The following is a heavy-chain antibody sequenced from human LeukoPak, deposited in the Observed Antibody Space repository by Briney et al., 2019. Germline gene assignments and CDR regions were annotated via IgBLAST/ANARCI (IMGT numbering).Heavy chain of an antibody. CDR3: ARDVGYVWGSYRYTLDY. D-gene: IGHD3-16*02. Sequence: ASVKVSCKASGYTFTGYYMHWVRQAPGQGLEWMGWISPNSGGTNYAQEFQGWVTMTRDTSISTAYMELSRLRSDDTAVYYCARDVGYVWGSYRYTLDYWGQGTLVTVSS. CDR1: GYTFTGYY. J-gene: IGHJ4*02. V-gene: IGHV1-2*04. CDR2: ISPNSGGT.